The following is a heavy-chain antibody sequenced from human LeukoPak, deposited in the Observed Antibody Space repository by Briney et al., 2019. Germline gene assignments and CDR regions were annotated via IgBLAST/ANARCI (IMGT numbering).Heavy chain of an antibody. CDR1: GGSISSYY. CDR3: ASLMVATDYFDY. J-gene: IGHJ4*02. CDR2: IYYSGST. Sequence: SETLSLTCTVSGGSISSYYWSWIRQPPGRGLEWIGYIYYSGSTNYNPSLKSRLTISVDTSKNQLSLRLSSVTAADTAVYYCASLMVATDYFDYWGQGTLVTVSS. D-gene: IGHD5-12*01. V-gene: IGHV4-59*01.